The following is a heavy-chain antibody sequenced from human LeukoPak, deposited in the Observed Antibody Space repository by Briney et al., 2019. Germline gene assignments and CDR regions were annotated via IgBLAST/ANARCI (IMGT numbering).Heavy chain of an antibody. D-gene: IGHD3-22*01. J-gene: IGHJ3*02. CDR2: ISSTGGTT. Sequence: GGSLRLSCAASGITFSSYGMSWVRQAPGKGLEWVSSISSTGGTTYYADSVKGRFTISRDNSKNTLYLQMNSLRAEDTAVYYCAKERITMIVVVITRRGDAFDIWGQGTMVTVSS. CDR3: AKERITMIVVVITRRGDAFDI. CDR1: GITFSSYG. V-gene: IGHV3-23*01.